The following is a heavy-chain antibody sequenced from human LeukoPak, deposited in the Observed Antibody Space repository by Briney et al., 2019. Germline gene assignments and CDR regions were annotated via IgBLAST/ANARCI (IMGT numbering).Heavy chain of an antibody. CDR3: ASFSTAFDY. CDR1: GGSISSYY. V-gene: IGHV4-59*01. D-gene: IGHD2/OR15-2a*01. CDR2: MYYSGST. Sequence: TSETLSLTCTVSGGSISSYYWSWIRQPPGKGLEWIGYMYYSGSTNYNPSLKSRVTISVDTSKNQFSLKLGSVTAADTAVYYCASFSTAFDYWGQGTLVTVSS. J-gene: IGHJ4*02.